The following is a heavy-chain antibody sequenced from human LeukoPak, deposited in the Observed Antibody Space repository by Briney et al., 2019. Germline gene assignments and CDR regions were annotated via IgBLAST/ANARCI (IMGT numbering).Heavy chain of an antibody. J-gene: IGHJ6*02. CDR3: ARRLYYGSGSYDV. V-gene: IGHV4-39*01. D-gene: IGHD3-10*01. Sequence: SETLSLTCTVSGGSISSSNYYWGWIRQPPGKGLEWIGTIYHSGSTYYEPFHKSRVTMDVDTSKNQFSLKLSSVTAADTAVYYCARRLYYGSGSYDVWGQGTTVTVSS. CDR2: IYHSGST. CDR1: GGSISSSNYY.